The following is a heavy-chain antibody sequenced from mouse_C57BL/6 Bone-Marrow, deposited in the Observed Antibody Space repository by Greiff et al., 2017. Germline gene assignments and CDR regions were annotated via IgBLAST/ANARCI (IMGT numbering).Heavy chain of an antibody. CDR2: IYPSDSET. CDR1: GYTFTSSW. V-gene: IGHV1-61*01. D-gene: IGHD1-1*01. Sequence: VQLQQPGAELVRPGSSVKLSCKASGYTFTSSWMDWVKQRPGQGLEWIGNIYPSDSETHYNQKFKDKATLTVAKSSSKAYMQLSSLTSEDSAVYYCARVDYYYGSSPYYFDYWGQGTTLTVSA. J-gene: IGHJ2*01. CDR3: ARVDYYYGSSPYYFDY.